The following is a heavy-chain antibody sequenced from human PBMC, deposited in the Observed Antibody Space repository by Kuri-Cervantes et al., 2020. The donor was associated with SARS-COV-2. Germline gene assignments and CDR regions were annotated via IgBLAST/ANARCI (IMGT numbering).Heavy chain of an antibody. D-gene: IGHD5-12*01. CDR1: GYTFTMFS. CDR3: ARVPRGAVLDYFDY. V-gene: IGHV1-3*04. Sequence: ASVKVSCKASGYTFTMFSIHRVRQAPGQRPEWMGWINTANGNTKYSQKFQGRVTISRDTSATTAYMELSSLRSEDTAVYYCARVPRGAVLDYFDYWGQGTLVTVSS. J-gene: IGHJ4*02. CDR2: INTANGNT.